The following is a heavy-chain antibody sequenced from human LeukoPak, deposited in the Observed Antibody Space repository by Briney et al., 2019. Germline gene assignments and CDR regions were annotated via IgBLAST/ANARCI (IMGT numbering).Heavy chain of an antibody. CDR1: GFTFNSYE. CDR3: ARDYDYADFYFDY. Sequence: PGGSLRLSCAASGFTFNSYEMNWVREAPGKGLEWVSYISGSGRTIYYADSVKGRFIIYRDNANKLVYLQMNSLRAEDTAVYFCARDYDYADFYFDYWGQGTLVTVSS. D-gene: IGHD4-17*01. J-gene: IGHJ4*02. V-gene: IGHV3-48*03. CDR2: ISGSGRTI.